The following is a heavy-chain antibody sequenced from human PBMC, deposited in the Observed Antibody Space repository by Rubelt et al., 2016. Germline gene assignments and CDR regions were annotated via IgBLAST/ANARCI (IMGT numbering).Heavy chain of an antibody. J-gene: IGHJ4*02. CDR1: GFTFSRYA. CDR2: ISGSGGST. CDR3: ARAAKSGNPPY. Sequence: EVQLVESGGGLIQPGGSLRVSCAASGFTFSRYAMNWVRQAPGKGLEWVAAISGSGGSTFYADSVKGRFTISRANSRNTRYPRMNSLRAEDTAVYYCARAAKSGNPPYWGQGTLVTVSA. V-gene: IGHV3-23*04. D-gene: IGHD1-26*01.